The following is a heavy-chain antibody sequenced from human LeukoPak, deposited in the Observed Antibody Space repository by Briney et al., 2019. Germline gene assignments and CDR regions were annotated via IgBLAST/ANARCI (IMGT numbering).Heavy chain of an antibody. CDR2: ISGNGGST. D-gene: IGHD4-17*01. CDR1: GFTFTSYA. CDR3: AKDRHGDYGLGALDI. J-gene: IGHJ3*02. V-gene: IGHV3-23*01. Sequence: PGGSLRLSCAASGFTFTSYALSWVRLAPGKGLEWVSTISGNGGSTYYADSVKGRFTISRDNSKNTPYLQMNSLRAEDTALYYCAKDRHGDYGLGALDIWGQGTMVTVSS.